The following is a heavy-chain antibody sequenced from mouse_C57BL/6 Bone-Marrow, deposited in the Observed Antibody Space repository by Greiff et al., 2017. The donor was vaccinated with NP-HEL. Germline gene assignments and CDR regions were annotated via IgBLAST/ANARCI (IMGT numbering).Heavy chain of an antibody. V-gene: IGHV5-12*01. J-gene: IGHJ1*03. CDR1: GFTFSDYY. CDR3: AIDGYSWYFDV. Sequence: EVQLVESGGGLVQPGGSLKLSCAASGFTFSDYYMYWVRQTPEKRLEWVAYISNGGGSTYYPDTVKGRFTISRDHAKNTLYLQMSRLKSEDTAMYYCAIDGYSWYFDVWGTGTTVTVSS. CDR2: ISNGGGST. D-gene: IGHD2-3*01.